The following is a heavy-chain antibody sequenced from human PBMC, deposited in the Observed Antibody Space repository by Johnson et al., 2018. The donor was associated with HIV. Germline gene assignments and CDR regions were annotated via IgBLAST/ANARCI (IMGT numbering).Heavy chain of an antibody. Sequence: VQLVESGGVVVQPGGSLRLSCAASGFTFDDYAMHWVRQAPGQGLEWVSLISWDGSSTYYADSVKGRFTISRDNSKNSLYLQMNSLRAEDTALYYCAKDSWWYYDSSGSDAFDIWGQGTMVTVSS. D-gene: IGHD3-22*01. V-gene: IGHV3-43D*03. CDR1: GFTFDDYA. J-gene: IGHJ3*02. CDR3: AKDSWWYYDSSGSDAFDI. CDR2: ISWDGSST.